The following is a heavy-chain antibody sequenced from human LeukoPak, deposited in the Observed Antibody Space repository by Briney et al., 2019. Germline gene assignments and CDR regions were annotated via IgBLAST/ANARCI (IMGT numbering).Heavy chain of an antibody. V-gene: IGHV3-13*01. J-gene: IGHJ6*03. Sequence: PGGSLRLSCVASGFTFSSFDMHWVRQPTGQGLEWVSTIGTASDTYYPGSVESRFTLSRDNAKNSLYLQMNSLTAGDTAVYYCARGPPRGKYYYMDVWGKETTVTVSS. CDR2: IGTASDT. CDR3: ARGPPRGKYYYMDV. CDR1: GFTFSSFD. D-gene: IGHD1-1*01.